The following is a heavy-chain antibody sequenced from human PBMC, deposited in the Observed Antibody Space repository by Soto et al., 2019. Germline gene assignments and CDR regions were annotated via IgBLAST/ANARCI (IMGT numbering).Heavy chain of an antibody. CDR1: GGTFSSYA. V-gene: IGHV1-69*01. D-gene: IGHD6-13*01. CDR2: IIPIFGTA. CDR3: ARGTKVRLGYSSLYYYGMDV. J-gene: IGHJ6*02. Sequence: QVQLVQSGAEVKKPGSSVKVSCKASGGTFSSYAISWVRQAPGQGLEWMGGIIPIFGTANYAQKFQGRVTITADESTSTAYMELSSLRSEDTAVYYCARGTKVRLGYSSLYYYGMDVWGQGTTVTVSS.